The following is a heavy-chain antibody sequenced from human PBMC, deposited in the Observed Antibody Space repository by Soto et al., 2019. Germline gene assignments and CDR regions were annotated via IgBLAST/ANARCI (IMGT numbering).Heavy chain of an antibody. J-gene: IGHJ6*03. D-gene: IGHD1-7*01. CDR1: GFTFDDYA. CDR2: ISWNSGSI. CDR3: AKVGAGTGNYYYYMDV. V-gene: IGHV3-9*01. Sequence: LRLSCAASGFTFDDYAMHWVRQAPGKGLEWVSGISWNSGSIVYADSVKGRFTISRDNAKNSLYLQMNSLRAEDTALYYCAKVGAGTGNYYYYMDVWGKGTTVTVSS.